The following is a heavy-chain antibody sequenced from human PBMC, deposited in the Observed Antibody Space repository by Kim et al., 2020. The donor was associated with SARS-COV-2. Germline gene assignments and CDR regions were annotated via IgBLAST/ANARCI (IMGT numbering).Heavy chain of an antibody. V-gene: IGHV4-39*01. D-gene: IGHD1-26*01. Sequence: NPSLKSRVTISVDTSKNQFSLKLSSVTAADTAVYYCARPKYSGSYWGFDYWGQGTLVTVSS. CDR3: ARPKYSGSYWGFDY. J-gene: IGHJ4*02.